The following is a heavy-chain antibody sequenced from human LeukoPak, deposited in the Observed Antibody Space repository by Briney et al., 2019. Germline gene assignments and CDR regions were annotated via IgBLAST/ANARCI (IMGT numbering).Heavy chain of an antibody. D-gene: IGHD3-16*01. CDR1: GGSMSSSNW. V-gene: IGHV4-4*02. Sequence: EPSETLSLTCAVSGGSMSSSNWWSWVRQPPGKGLEWIGEIYHSGSTSYNPSLRSRVTISVDTSKNQFSLKLSSVTAADTAVYYCASSTLGAFDIWGQGTMVTVSS. CDR3: ASSTLGAFDI. J-gene: IGHJ3*02. CDR2: IYHSGST.